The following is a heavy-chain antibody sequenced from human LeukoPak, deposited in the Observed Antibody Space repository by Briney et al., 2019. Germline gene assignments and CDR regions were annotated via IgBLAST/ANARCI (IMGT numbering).Heavy chain of an antibody. CDR2: INPIAGGT. V-gene: IGHV1-46*01. Sequence: GASLKVSCKASGYTFSNYDMHWVRQAPGQGLEWMGMINPIAGGTTYAQKFQDRVTVTRDMSTSTVYMELSSLRSEDTAVYFCGRVVLVRGGRAFDYWGQGTLVTVSS. CDR1: GYTFSNYD. J-gene: IGHJ4*02. D-gene: IGHD3-10*01. CDR3: GRVVLVRGGRAFDY.